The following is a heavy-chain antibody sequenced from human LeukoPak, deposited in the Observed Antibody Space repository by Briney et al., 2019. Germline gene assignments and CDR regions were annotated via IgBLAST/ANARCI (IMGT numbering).Heavy chain of an antibody. V-gene: IGHV3-15*01. D-gene: IGHD3-3*01. Sequence: GGSLRLSCAASGFTFSNAWMSWVRQAPGKGLEWVGRIKSKTDGGTTDYAAPVKGRFTISRDDSKNTLYQQMNSLKTEDTAVYYCTTDLRTYYDFWSGYYTDYWGQGTLVTVSS. J-gene: IGHJ4*02. CDR3: TTDLRTYYDFWSGYYTDY. CDR2: IKSKTDGGTT. CDR1: GFTFSNAW.